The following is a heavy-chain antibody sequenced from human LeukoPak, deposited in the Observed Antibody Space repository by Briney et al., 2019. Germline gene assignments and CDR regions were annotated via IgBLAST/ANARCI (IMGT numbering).Heavy chain of an antibody. CDR1: GGSISSYY. V-gene: IGHV4-59*01. CDR2: IYYSGST. J-gene: IGHJ5*02. D-gene: IGHD2-15*01. Sequence: SETLSLTCTVSGGSISSYYWSWIRQPPGKGLEWIGYIYYSGSTNYNPSLKSRVTISVDTSKNQFSLKLSSVTAADTAVYYCARGRVRVAAARTFRFDPWGQGTLVTVSS. CDR3: ARGRVRVAAARTFRFDP.